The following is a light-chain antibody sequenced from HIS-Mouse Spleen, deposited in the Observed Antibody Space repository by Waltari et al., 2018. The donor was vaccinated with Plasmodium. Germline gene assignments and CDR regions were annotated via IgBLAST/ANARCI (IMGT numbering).Light chain of an antibody. V-gene: IGLV3-1*01. J-gene: IGLJ2*01. CDR2: QDS. Sequence: SYELTQPPSVSVSPGQTASITRSGGKVGDTYACWYQQKPGQAPVLVIYQDSKRPSGNPERFSGSDSGNTATLTISGTQAMDEADYYCQAWDSSTVVFGGGTKLTVL. CDR3: QAWDSSTVV. CDR1: KVGDTY.